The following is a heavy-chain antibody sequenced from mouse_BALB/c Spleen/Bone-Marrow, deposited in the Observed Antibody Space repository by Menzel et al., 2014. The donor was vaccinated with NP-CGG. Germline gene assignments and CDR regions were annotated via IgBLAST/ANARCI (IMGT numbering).Heavy chain of an antibody. CDR2: ISCYNGAT. CDR3: PRGYGNKAMDY. V-gene: IGHV1S34*01. CDR1: GYSFTGYY. J-gene: IGHJ4*01. D-gene: IGHD2-10*02. Sequence: LVKTGASVKISCKASGYSFTGYYMHWVKQSHGKSLEWIGYISCYNGATSYNQKFKGKATFTVDTSSSTAYMQFNSLTSEDSAVYYCPRGYGNKAMDYWGQGTSVTVSS.